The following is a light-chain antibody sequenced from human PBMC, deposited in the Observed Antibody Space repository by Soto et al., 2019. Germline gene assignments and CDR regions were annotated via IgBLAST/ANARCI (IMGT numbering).Light chain of an antibody. J-gene: IGKJ1*01. Sequence: DIQMTQSPSSLSASVGDRVTITCRASQSISNYLNWYQQRPGKAPKLLIYAASSLQSGVPSRFSGSGSGTEFTLTISSLQPEDFATYFCQQTYNTPWTFGQGTKAEVK. CDR1: QSISNY. CDR2: AAS. V-gene: IGKV1-39*01. CDR3: QQTYNTPWT.